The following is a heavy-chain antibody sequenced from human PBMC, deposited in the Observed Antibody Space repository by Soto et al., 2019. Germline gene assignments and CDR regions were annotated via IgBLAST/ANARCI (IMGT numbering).Heavy chain of an antibody. CDR3: AYCGGNHYCFLAL. V-gene: IGHV1-8*01. D-gene: IGHD2-15*01. CDR2: MNPNSGNT. Sequence: ASVKVSCKASGYTFTSYDINWVRQATGQGLEWMGWMNPNSGNTGYAEKFQGRVTMTRNTSISTAYMELSSLRSEDTAVYYFAYCGGNHYCFLALWSRGSPVPGSS. J-gene: IGHJ2*01. CDR1: GYTFTSYD.